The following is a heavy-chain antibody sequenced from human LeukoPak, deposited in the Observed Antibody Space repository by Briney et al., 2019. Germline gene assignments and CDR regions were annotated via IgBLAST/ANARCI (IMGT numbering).Heavy chain of an antibody. V-gene: IGHV3-23*01. D-gene: IGHD1-26*01. Sequence: GGSLRLSCAASGFTFSSYAMSWVRQAPGKGLEWVSAISGSGGSTYYADSVKGRFTISRDNSKNTLYLQMTSLRAEDTAVYYCAKIVSGSYSLDAFDIWGQGTMVTVSS. CDR3: AKIVSGSYSLDAFDI. CDR1: GFTFSSYA. J-gene: IGHJ3*02. CDR2: ISGSGGST.